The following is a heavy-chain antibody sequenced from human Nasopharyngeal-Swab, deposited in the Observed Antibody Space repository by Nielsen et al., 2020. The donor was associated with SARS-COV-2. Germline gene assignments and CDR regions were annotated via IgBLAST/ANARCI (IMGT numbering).Heavy chain of an antibody. J-gene: IGHJ4*02. CDR3: VRDTPAMFAY. V-gene: IGHV3-21*01. Sequence: GESLKISCVASGFTYDDYAMNWVRQAPGKGLEWVSAISSSGDYIYYAASVKGRFTISRDNAKNSLYLQMNSLRAEDTAVYYCVRDTPAMFAYWGQGMLVTVSS. CDR1: GFTYDDYA. CDR2: ISSSGDYI.